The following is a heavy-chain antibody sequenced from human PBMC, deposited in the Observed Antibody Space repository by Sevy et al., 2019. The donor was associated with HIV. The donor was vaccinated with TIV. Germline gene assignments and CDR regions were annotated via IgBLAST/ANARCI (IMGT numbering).Heavy chain of an antibody. CDR1: GFIFSSAW. J-gene: IGHJ4*02. D-gene: IGHD1-26*01. CDR3: VTDEEWNGVGATSFDY. Sequence: GGSLRLSCAASGFIFSSAWMSWVHQAPGKGLEWVGRIKSKTDGGTTDYAAPVRGRFTISRDDSKNTLYLQMNSLKTEDTAVYYCVTDEEWNGVGATSFDYWGQGTLVTVSS. CDR2: IKSKTDGGTT. V-gene: IGHV3-15*01.